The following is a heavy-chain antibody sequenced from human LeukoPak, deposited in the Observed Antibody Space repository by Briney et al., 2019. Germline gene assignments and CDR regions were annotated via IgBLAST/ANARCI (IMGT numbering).Heavy chain of an antibody. CDR3: TGDYHGFRSDMDV. J-gene: IGHJ6*03. Sequence: GRSLRPSCTASGFTFGDYAMSWVRQAPGKGLEWVAFIRSKAYGGTTEYAASVKGRFTISRDDSKSIAYLQMYSLNTEDTAVYYCTGDYHGFRSDMDVWGKGTTVTVSS. CDR1: GFTFGDYA. D-gene: IGHD3-10*01. V-gene: IGHV3-49*04. CDR2: IRSKAYGGTT.